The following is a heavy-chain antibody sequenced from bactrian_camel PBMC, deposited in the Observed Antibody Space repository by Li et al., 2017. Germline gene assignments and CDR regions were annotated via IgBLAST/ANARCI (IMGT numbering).Heavy chain of an antibody. CDR2: VRKDGTP. J-gene: IGHJ4*01. CDR1: AYILENCG. Sequence: HVQLVESGGGEVQAGGSLKLSCAGSAYILENCGMVWYRQTKGKEEKLVSVRKDGTPVYEDTVKGRFTLSVENAKNTLYLQMNSLKPEGTAMYYCAARRYGGSRFPFPLDHTIYNVWGQG. V-gene: IGHV3S60*01. D-gene: IGHD6*01. CDR3: AARRYGGSRFPFPLDHTIYNV.